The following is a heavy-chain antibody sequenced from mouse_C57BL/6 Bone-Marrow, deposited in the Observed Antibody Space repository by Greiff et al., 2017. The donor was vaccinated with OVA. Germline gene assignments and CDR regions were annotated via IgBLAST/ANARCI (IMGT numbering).Heavy chain of an antibody. Sequence: VQLQQSGAELVKPGASVKISCKASGYTFTDYYINWVKQRPGQGLEWIGKIGPGSGSTYYNQKFKGKATLTADKSSSTAYMQLSSLTSEDSAVYFCAREGAYYYGRNYFDYWGQGTTLTVSS. CDR1: GYTFTDYY. V-gene: IGHV1-77*01. CDR2: IGPGSGST. J-gene: IGHJ2*01. CDR3: AREGAYYYGRNYFDY. D-gene: IGHD1-1*01.